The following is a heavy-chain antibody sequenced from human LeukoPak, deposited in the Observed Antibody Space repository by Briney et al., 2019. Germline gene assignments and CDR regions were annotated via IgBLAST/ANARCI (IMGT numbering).Heavy chain of an antibody. D-gene: IGHD2-21*02. CDR1: GYTVSKTY. CDR3: ARHLSGECTSDCSSPDAYDI. CDR2: IYIDGRT. V-gene: IGHV3-53*01. J-gene: IGHJ3*02. Sequence: GGSLRLSCAASGYTVSKTYLSWVRQSPGKGLEWVSVIYIDGRTFYADSVRGRFTLSRDFSKNTVILEMNSLRVVDTAVYYCARHLSGECTSDCSSPDAYDIWGQGTMVTVS.